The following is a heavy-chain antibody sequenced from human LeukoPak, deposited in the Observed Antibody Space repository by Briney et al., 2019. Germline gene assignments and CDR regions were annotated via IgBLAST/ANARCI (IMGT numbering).Heavy chain of an antibody. Sequence: PSETLTLTCTVSGGSISSYYWSWLRQPPGKGLEWIGYVYYSGSTNYNPSLKSRVTISVDTSKNQFSLKLSSVTAADTAVYYCARSYYEILTGYYRAYFDYWGQGTLVTVSS. J-gene: IGHJ4*02. V-gene: IGHV4-59*01. CDR3: ARSYYEILTGYYRAYFDY. CDR2: VYYSGST. CDR1: GGSISSYY. D-gene: IGHD3-9*01.